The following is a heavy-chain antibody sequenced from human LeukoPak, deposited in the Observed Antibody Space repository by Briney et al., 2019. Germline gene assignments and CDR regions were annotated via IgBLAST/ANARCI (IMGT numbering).Heavy chain of an antibody. V-gene: IGHV1-8*01. D-gene: IGHD7-27*01. CDR3: ARGPPNWGYDY. CDR2: MSPNSGDT. J-gene: IGHJ4*02. Sequence: ASVNVSCTASGHTFTIYDFNWVRQATGQRPEWMGWMSPNSGDTGYAQKFQDRVTMTRNTSISTAYMELSSLRSDDTAVYYCARGPPNWGYDYWGPGTLVTVSS. CDR1: GHTFTIYD.